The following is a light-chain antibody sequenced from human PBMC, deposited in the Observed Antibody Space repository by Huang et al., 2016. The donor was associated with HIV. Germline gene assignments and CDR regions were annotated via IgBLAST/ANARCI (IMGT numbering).Light chain of an antibody. Sequence: QLTQSPPSLSASVGDTVIISCRASQDIGTSLAWYQQKTGSAPKLLSSGASTLPTGVPSRFSGDSAGTFFTLFITGLQPEDFATYYCQQLHTYPITFGQGTRLDIK. V-gene: IGKV1-13*02. CDR2: GAS. CDR3: QQLHTYPIT. CDR1: QDIGTS. J-gene: IGKJ5*01.